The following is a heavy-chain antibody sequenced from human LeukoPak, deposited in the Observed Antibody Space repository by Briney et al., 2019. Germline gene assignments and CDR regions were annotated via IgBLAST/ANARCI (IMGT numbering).Heavy chain of an antibody. CDR1: GGSFSGYY. CDR3: ARRSDYGYDS. Sequence: SETLSLTCAVYGGSFSGYYWSWIRQPPGKGLEWIGEINHRGRTTYNPSLKSRVTISVGTSKNRFSLKLNSVTAADTAVYYCARRSDYGYDSWGQGTLVTVSS. CDR2: INHRGRT. J-gene: IGHJ4*02. V-gene: IGHV4-34*01. D-gene: IGHD4-17*01.